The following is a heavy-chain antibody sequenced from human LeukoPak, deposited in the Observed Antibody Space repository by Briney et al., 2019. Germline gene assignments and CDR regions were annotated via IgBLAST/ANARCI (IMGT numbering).Heavy chain of an antibody. V-gene: IGHV1-69*13. D-gene: IGHD2-2*01. CDR2: IIPIFGTA. CDR1: GYTFTGYY. J-gene: IGHJ6*02. CDR3: ARGMVPAARRPGPLGSLYYYGMDV. Sequence: SVKVSCKASGYTFTGYYMHWVRQAPGQGLEWMGGIIPIFGTANYAQKFQGRVTITADESTSTAYMELSSLRSEDTAVYYCARGMVPAARRPGPLGSLYYYGMDVWGQGTTVTVSS.